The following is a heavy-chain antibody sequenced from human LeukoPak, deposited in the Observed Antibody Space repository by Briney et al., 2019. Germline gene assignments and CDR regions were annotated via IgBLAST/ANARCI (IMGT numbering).Heavy chain of an antibody. V-gene: IGHV4-59*08. CDR1: GDSVRSHS. D-gene: IGHD6-19*01. Sequence: SETLSLTCTVSGDSVRSHSWSWIRQPPGKGLEWVGFIYYGGNTNYNPSFKSRVTISLDTSQSQFSLRLSSVTAADTAVYYCVRLRDRSTGWPFDCWGQGTLVTVSS. J-gene: IGHJ4*02. CDR3: VRLRDRSTGWPFDC. CDR2: IYYGGNT.